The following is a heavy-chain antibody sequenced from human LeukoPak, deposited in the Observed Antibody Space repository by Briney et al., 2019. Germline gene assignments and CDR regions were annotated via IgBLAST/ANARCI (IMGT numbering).Heavy chain of an antibody. V-gene: IGHV3-33*06. CDR2: IWYDGSNK. Sequence: GGSLRLSCAAPGFTFSSYGMHWVRQAPGKGLEWVAVIWYDGSNKYYADSVKGRFTISRDNSKNTLYLQMNSLRAEDTAVYYCAKARTPYYYDKSSLSWYDYWGQGTLVTVSS. J-gene: IGHJ4*02. CDR1: GFTFSSYG. CDR3: AKARTPYYYDKSSLSWYDY. D-gene: IGHD3-22*01.